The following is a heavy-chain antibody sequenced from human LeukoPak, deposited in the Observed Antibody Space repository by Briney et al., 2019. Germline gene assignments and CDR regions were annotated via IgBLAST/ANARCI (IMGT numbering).Heavy chain of an antibody. J-gene: IGHJ4*02. Sequence: SETLSLTCTVSGGSISSYYWSWIRQPPGKGLEWIGYIYYSGSTYYNPSLKSRVTISVDTSKNQFSLKLSSVTAADTAVYYCARDYGDHRVDYWGQGTLVTVSS. CDR3: ARDYGDHRVDY. D-gene: IGHD4-17*01. V-gene: IGHV4-59*08. CDR2: IYYSGST. CDR1: GGSISSYY.